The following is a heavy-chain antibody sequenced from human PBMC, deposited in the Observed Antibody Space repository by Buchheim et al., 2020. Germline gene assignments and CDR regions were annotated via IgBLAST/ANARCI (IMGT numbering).Heavy chain of an antibody. CDR2: LYHSGST. CDR3: ARGSPQGPVTTKFDP. Sequence: QLQLQESGSGLVKPSQTLSLTCAVSGGSISSGGYSWSWIRQPPGKGLEWIGYLYHSGSTYYNPSLKSRVTISVDRSKNPFSLKLSAVTAAYTAVYYCARGSPQGPVTTKFDPGGQGTL. CDR1: GGSISSGGYS. D-gene: IGHD4-17*01. V-gene: IGHV4-30-2*01. J-gene: IGHJ5*02.